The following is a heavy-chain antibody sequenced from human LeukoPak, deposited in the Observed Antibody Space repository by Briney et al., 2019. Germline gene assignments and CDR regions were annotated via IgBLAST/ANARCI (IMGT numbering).Heavy chain of an antibody. CDR2: IYYSGST. J-gene: IGHJ6*03. V-gene: IGHV4-59*01. CDR3: ARSPYYMDV. CDR1: GGSISSYY. Sequence: SETLSLTCTVSGGSISSYYWSWIRQPPGKGLEWVGYIYYSGSTNYNPSLKSRVTISMDTSKNQFSLKLSSVAAADTAVYYCARSPYYMDVWGKGTTVTVSS.